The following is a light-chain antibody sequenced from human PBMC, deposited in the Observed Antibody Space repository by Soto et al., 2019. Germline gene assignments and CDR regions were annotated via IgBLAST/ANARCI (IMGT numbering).Light chain of an antibody. J-gene: IGKJ4*01. V-gene: IGKV3-20*01. CDR1: QSVSSSY. Sequence: EIVLTQSPGTLSLSPGERATLSCRASQSVSSSYLAWYQQKPGQAPRLLIYGASSRATGIPDRFSGSGSGTDITLTISRLEPEDFPVYYCQQYGSSPTFGGGTKVEIK. CDR3: QQYGSSPT. CDR2: GAS.